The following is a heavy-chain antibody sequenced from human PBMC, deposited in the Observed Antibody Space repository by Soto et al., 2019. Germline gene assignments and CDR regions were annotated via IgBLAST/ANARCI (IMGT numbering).Heavy chain of an antibody. V-gene: IGHV4-59*01. Sequence: SEILSLTCTVSGGSISSYYWSWIRQTPGKGLEWIGYIYDTGKTAYNPSLKSRVTISLDSSKNQLSLNLTSVTAADTAVYYCERDAKFCGGDCEGRGGIWFAPWGKGIRVTVS. D-gene: IGHD2-21*02. J-gene: IGHJ5*02. CDR2: IYDTGKT. CDR3: ERDAKFCGGDCEGRGGIWFAP. CDR1: GGSISSYY.